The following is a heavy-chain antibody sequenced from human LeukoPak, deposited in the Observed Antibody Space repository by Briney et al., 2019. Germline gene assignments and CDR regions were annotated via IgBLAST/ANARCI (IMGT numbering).Heavy chain of an antibody. Sequence: GGSLRLSCAASGFTFSSFDMNWVRQAPGKGLEWVSSISTSSRYIYYRDSVKGRFTISRGDAKNSLYLQMNSLRVEDTAVYYCARADCSGSTCYLRRSWFDPWGQGTLVTVSS. CDR1: GFTFSSFD. D-gene: IGHD2-2*01. V-gene: IGHV3-21*01. CDR3: ARADCSGSTCYLRRSWFDP. J-gene: IGHJ5*02. CDR2: ISTSSRYI.